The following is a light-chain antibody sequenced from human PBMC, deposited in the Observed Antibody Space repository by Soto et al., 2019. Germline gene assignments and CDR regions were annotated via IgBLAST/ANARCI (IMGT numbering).Light chain of an antibody. CDR3: HQTYTTPAIT. Sequence: DLQMTQSPSSLSGSVGDRVTITCRASENISRHLNWYHQKPGKAPKLLIYAASSLQNGVPSRFRGRGSGTGFTLTISNLLPENGATCYCHQTYTTPAITVGQGARLE. J-gene: IGKJ5*01. V-gene: IGKV1-39*01. CDR1: ENISRH. CDR2: AAS.